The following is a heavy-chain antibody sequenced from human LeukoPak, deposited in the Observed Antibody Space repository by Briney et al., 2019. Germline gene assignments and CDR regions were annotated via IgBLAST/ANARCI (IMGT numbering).Heavy chain of an antibody. CDR2: MNPNSGNT. J-gene: IGHJ6*03. CDR3: ARGYGRGGYSYGYDYYYMDV. V-gene: IGHV1-8*03. CDR1: GYTFTSYD. Sequence: ASVKVSCKASGYTFTSYDINWVRQATGQGLEWMGWMNPNSGNTGYAQKFQGRVTITRNTSISTAYMELSSLRSEDTAVYYCARGYGRGGYSYGYDYYYMDVWGKGTTVTVSS. D-gene: IGHD5-18*01.